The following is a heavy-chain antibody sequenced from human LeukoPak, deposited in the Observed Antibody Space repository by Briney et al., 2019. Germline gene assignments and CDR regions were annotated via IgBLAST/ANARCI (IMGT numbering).Heavy chain of an antibody. CDR1: GYTFTGYY. J-gene: IGHJ4*02. CDR3: ARDRSKYYDFWSDFDY. Sequence: ASVKVSCKASGYTFTGYYMHWVRQAPGQGLEWMGWINPNSGGTNYAQKFQGRVTMTRDTSISTAYMELSRLRSDDTAVYYCARDRSKYYDFWSDFDYWGQGTLVTVSS. CDR2: INPNSGGT. V-gene: IGHV1-2*02. D-gene: IGHD3-3*01.